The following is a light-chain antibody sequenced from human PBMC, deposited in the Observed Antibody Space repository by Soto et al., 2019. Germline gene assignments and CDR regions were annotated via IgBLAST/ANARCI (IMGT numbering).Light chain of an antibody. V-gene: IGKV3-20*01. CDR3: QQYGSSPIT. J-gene: IGKJ5*01. CDR1: QSVKSIY. CDR2: GAS. Sequence: EVVLTQSPGTLSLSPGERATLSCRASQSVKSIYLAWYQQKPGQPPRLLIYGASSRATGIPDRFSGSVSGTDFSLTISRLEPEDSAVYWCQQYGSSPITFGQGTRLE.